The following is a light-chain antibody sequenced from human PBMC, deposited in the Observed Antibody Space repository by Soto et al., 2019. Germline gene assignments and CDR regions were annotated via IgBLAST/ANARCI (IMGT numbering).Light chain of an antibody. Sequence: EIWMTQSPATLSGSPGETASLSCRASQSAGKFLDWYQQKNGQAPRLLIYYISTRATGIPARLSGSGYGTELTLTINSMQSEDSAVYYCQQHNQWPITFGHGTRLEIK. J-gene: IGKJ5*01. CDR2: YIS. CDR3: QQHNQWPIT. V-gene: IGKV3D-15*01. CDR1: QSAGKF.